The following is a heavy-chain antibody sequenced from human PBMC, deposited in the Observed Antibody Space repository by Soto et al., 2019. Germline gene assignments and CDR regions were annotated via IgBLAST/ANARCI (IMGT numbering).Heavy chain of an antibody. Sequence: VQLLESGGGLVQPGGSLRLSCAASGFTFSSYAMSWVRQAPGKGLEWVSAISGSGGSTYYADSVKGRFTISRDNSKIPLYLQVNSLRAEDTAVYYCAQIHCRGILVVMSSLPRDYWGQGTLVTVSS. V-gene: IGHV3-23*01. D-gene: IGHD3-22*01. CDR1: GFTFSSYA. CDR3: AQIHCRGILVVMSSLPRDY. J-gene: IGHJ4*02. CDR2: ISGSGGST.